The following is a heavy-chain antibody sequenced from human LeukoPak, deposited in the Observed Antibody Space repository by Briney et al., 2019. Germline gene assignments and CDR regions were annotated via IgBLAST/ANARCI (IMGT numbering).Heavy chain of an antibody. D-gene: IGHD5-18*01. V-gene: IGHV3-74*01. Sequence: GGSLRLSCAASGFTFSSYWMHWVRRVPGKGLVWVSLINTDGSSTTYADSVKGRFTISRDNSKNTLYLQMNSLRAEDTAVYYCAREGGYSYGSWYFDLWGRGTLVTVSS. CDR3: AREGGYSYGSWYFDL. J-gene: IGHJ2*01. CDR2: INTDGSST. CDR1: GFTFSSYW.